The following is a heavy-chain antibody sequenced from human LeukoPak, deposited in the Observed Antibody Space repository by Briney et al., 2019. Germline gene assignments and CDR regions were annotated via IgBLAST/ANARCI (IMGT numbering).Heavy chain of an antibody. CDR2: IYTSGST. J-gene: IGHJ3*02. Sequence: SETLSLTCTVSGGSISSGSYYWSWIRQPAGKGLEWIGRIYTSGSTNYNPSLKSRVTISVDTSKNQFSLKLSSVTAADTAVYYCARASWEPLGRAFDIWGQGTMVTVSS. CDR1: GGSISSGSYY. V-gene: IGHV4-61*02. CDR3: ARASWEPLGRAFDI. D-gene: IGHD1-26*01.